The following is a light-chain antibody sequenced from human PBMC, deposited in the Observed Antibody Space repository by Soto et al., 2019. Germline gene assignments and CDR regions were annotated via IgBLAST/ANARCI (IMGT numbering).Light chain of an antibody. CDR3: QQYNNWPLT. CDR2: GAS. CDR1: QSISSN. J-gene: IGKJ5*01. V-gene: IGKV3-15*01. Sequence: DIVMTQSPATLSVSPGERATLSCRASQSISSNLAWYQQKPGQAPRLLIDGASTRATGISVRFSGSGSGTEFTLTISSLQSEDLAVYYCQQYNNWPLTFGQGTRLEIK.